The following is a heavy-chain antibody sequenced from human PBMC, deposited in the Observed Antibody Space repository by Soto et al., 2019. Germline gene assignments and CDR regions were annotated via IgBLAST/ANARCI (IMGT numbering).Heavy chain of an antibody. D-gene: IGHD6-25*01. Sequence: GSLRLSCAASGFTFSSYSMTWVRQAPGKGLEWVSYISYSSSTIYYADSVKGRFTISRDNAKNSLYLQMNSLRAKDTAVYYCARGRAAEDFDYWGQGTLVTVSS. CDR2: ISYSSSTI. CDR1: GFTFSSYS. J-gene: IGHJ4*02. CDR3: ARGRAAEDFDY. V-gene: IGHV3-48*01.